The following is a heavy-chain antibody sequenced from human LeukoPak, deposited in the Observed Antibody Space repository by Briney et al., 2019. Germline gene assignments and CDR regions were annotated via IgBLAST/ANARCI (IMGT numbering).Heavy chain of an antibody. CDR1: GGSISSHY. CDR3: ARGRDYGDYPGPFDY. Sequence: SETLSLTCTVSGGSISSHYWSWIRQPPGKGLEDIGYIYYSGRTNYTPSLKSRVTISVDTSKNQFSLKLTSVTAADTAEYYCARGRDYGDYPGPFDYWGQGTLVTVSS. V-gene: IGHV4-59*11. J-gene: IGHJ4*02. CDR2: IYYSGRT. D-gene: IGHD4-17*01.